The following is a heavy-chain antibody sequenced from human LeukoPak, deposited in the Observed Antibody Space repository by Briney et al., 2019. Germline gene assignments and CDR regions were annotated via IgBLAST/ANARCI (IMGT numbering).Heavy chain of an antibody. J-gene: IGHJ4*02. CDR3: ATKTSGTYGYFEY. V-gene: IGHV3-23*01. D-gene: IGHD1-26*01. CDR2: IRGSGVYT. Sequence: GGSLRLSCAASGFTFSSYGMSWVRQTPGKGLEWVSVIRGSGVYTLYADSVKGRLTISRDNSKNTLYLQMNSLRAEDTAIYFCATKTSGTYGYFEYWGQRTLVTVSS. CDR1: GFTFSSYG.